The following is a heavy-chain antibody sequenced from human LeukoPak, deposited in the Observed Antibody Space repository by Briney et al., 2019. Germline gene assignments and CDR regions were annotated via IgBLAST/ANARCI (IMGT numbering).Heavy chain of an antibody. J-gene: IGHJ5*02. CDR3: ARGRVNWFDP. D-gene: IGHD3-3*01. V-gene: IGHV4-34*09. CDR2: IYYSGST. Sequence: SETLSLTCAVYGGSFSGYYWSWIRQPPGKGLEWIGYIYYSGSTYYSPSLKSRVTISVDTSKNQFSLKLSSVTAADTAVYYCARGRVNWFDPWGQGTLVTVSS. CDR1: GGSFSGYY.